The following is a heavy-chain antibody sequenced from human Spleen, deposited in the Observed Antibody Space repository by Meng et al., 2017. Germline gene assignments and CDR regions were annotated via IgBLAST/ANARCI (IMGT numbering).Heavy chain of an antibody. Sequence: QLVQAGAEVKKPGASVKISRNATGYTLTDYYLYWGRQAPGQGLEWMGRINPNSGVPTYAQKFQGRVTMTRDTSISTAYMELSGLRSDDTAMYYCARDEDISAAGKLFGDYWGQGTLVTVSS. CDR3: ARDEDISAAGKLFGDY. V-gene: IGHV1-2*06. CDR2: INPNSGVP. D-gene: IGHD6-25*01. J-gene: IGHJ4*02. CDR1: GYTLTDYY.